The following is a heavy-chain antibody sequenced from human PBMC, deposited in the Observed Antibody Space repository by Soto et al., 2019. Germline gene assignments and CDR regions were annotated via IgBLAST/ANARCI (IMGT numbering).Heavy chain of an antibody. CDR1: GGTFSSYT. V-gene: IGHV1-69*02. D-gene: IGHD2-15*01. CDR2: IIPILGIA. J-gene: IGHJ4*02. CDR3: ATGGGSCARCSEY. Sequence: SVKVSCKASGGTFSSYTISWVRQAPGQGLEWMGRIIPILGIANYADSVKGRFTISRHNSKNTLYLQMNSLRAEDTAVYYCATGGGSCARCSEYWGQGTLVTVSS.